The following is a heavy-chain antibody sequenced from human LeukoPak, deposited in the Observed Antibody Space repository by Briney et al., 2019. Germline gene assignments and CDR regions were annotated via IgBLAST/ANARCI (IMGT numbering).Heavy chain of an antibody. CDR1: GGTFSSYA. V-gene: IGHV1-69*05. D-gene: IGHD1-20*01. J-gene: IGHJ5*02. Sequence: SVKVSCKASGGTFSSYAISWVRQAPGQGLERVGGIIPIFGTANYAQKFQGRVTITTDESTSTAYMELSSLRSEDTAVYYCARDPIEYNWNDMGSEWFDPWGQGTLVTVSS. CDR3: ARDPIEYNWNDMGSEWFDP. CDR2: IIPIFGTA.